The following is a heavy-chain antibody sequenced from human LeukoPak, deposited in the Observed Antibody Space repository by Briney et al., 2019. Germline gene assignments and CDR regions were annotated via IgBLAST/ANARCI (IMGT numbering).Heavy chain of an antibody. V-gene: IGHV1-18*01. D-gene: IGHD1-26*01. J-gene: IGHJ4*02. CDR1: GYTFTSYG. CDR3: VRGSNSGSYYYFDY. CDR2: ISAYNGST. Sequence: ASVKVSCKASGYTFTSYGISWVRQAPGQGLEWMGWISAYNGSTNYAQKLQGRVTMTTDTSTSTAYMELRSLRSDDTAVYYCVRGSNSGSYYYFDYWGQGTLVTVSS.